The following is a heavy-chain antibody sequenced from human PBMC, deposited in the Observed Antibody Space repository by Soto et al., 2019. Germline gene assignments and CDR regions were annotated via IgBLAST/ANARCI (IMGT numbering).Heavy chain of an antibody. V-gene: IGHV1-3*01. J-gene: IGHJ4*02. CDR3: ARGGIFRVVIPWY. CDR2: INAGNGNT. Sequence: ASVKVSCKASGYTFTSYAMHWVRQAPGQRLEWMGWINAGNGNTKYSQKFQGRVTITRDTSASTAYMELSSLRSEDTAVYYCARGGIFRVVIPWYWGQGTLVTVSS. CDR1: GYTFTSYA. D-gene: IGHD3-3*01.